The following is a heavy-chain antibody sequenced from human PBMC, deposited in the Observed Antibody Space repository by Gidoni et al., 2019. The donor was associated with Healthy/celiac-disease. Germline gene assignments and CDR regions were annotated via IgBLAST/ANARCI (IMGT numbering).Heavy chain of an antibody. CDR1: TSSTSYY. D-gene: IGHD6-19*01. J-gene: IGHJ4*02. CDR3: ARTPGLPYSSGWY. Sequence: TSSTSYYWGWIRQPPGKGLEWIGSIYYSGSTYYNPSLKSRVTISVDTSKNQFSLKLSSVTAADTAVYYCARTPGLPYSSGWYWGQGTLVTVSS. CDR2: IYYSGST. V-gene: IGHV4-39*01.